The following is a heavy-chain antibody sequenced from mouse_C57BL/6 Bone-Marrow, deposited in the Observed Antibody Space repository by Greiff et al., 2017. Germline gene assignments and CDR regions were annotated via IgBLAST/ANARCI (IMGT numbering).Heavy chain of an antibody. CDR1: GYTFTSYR. D-gene: IGHD1-1*01. V-gene: IGHV1-52*01. CDR2: IDPSDSET. J-gene: IGHJ1*03. CDR3: ARILRLWYFDV. Sequence: QVQLQQPGAELVRPGSSVKLSCKASGYTFTSYRMHWVKQRPIQGLEWIGNIDPSDSETHYNQKFKDKATLTVDKSSSTAYMQLSSLTSEDSAVYYCARILRLWYFDVWGTGTTVTVSS.